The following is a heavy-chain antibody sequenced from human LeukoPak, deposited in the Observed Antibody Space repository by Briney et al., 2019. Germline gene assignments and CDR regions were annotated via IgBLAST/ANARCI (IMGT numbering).Heavy chain of an antibody. CDR3: ARDGNARGLWFGELPTGFDY. CDR2: INPNSGGT. V-gene: IGHV1-2*02. CDR1: GYTFTGYY. J-gene: IGHJ4*02. D-gene: IGHD3-10*01. Sequence: EASVKVSCKASGYTFTGYYMHWVRQAPGQGLEWMGWINPNSGGTNYAQKFQGRVTMTRDTSISTAYMELSRLRSEDTAVYYCARDGNARGLWFGELPTGFDYWGQGTLVTVSS.